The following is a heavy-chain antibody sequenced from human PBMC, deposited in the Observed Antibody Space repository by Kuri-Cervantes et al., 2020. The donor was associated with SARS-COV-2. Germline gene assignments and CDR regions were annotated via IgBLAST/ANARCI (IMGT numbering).Heavy chain of an antibody. V-gene: IGHV4-4*07. CDR3: ARDTYYDILTGYSPLGFDP. J-gene: IGHJ5*02. D-gene: IGHD3-9*01. Sequence: SETLSLTCTVSGGSISSYYWSWIRQPAGKGLEWIGRIYTSWSTNYNPSLKSRVTMSVDTSKNQFSLKLSSVTAADTAVYYCARDTYYDILTGYSPLGFDPWGQGTLVTVSS. CDR1: GGSISSYY. CDR2: IYTSWST.